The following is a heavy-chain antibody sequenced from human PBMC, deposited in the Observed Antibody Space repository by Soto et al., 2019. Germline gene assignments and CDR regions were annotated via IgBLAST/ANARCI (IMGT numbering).Heavy chain of an antibody. CDR1: GFTFSSYS. Sequence: GGSLRLSCAASGFTFSSYSMNWVRQAPGKVLEWVSSISSSSSYIYYADSVKGRFTISRDNAKNSLYLQMNSLRAEDTAVYYCASTTTQYQLLSGAFDIWGQGTMVTVSS. CDR3: ASTTTQYQLLSGAFDI. CDR2: ISSSSSYI. D-gene: IGHD2-2*01. J-gene: IGHJ3*02. V-gene: IGHV3-21*01.